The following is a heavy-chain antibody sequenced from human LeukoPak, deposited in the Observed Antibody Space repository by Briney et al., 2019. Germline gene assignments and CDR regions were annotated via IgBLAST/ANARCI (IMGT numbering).Heavy chain of an antibody. D-gene: IGHD3-22*01. Sequence: GASVKVSCKASGYTFTSYYMHWVRQAPGQGLEWMGIINPSGGSTSYAQKFQGRVTMTRDTSTSTVYMELSSLRSEDTAVYYCARDHYYGSSGYWGRYDAFDIWGQGTMVTVSS. CDR1: GYTFTSYY. CDR3: ARDHYYGSSGYWGRYDAFDI. J-gene: IGHJ3*02. V-gene: IGHV1-46*01. CDR2: INPSGGST.